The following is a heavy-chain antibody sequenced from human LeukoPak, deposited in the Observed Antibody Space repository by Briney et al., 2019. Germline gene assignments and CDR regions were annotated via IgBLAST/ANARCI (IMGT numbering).Heavy chain of an antibody. CDR1: GFTFRSYW. D-gene: IGHD6-19*01. CDR2: IKEDGSEK. V-gene: IGHV3-7*01. CDR3: ARDLDGAVATPIDY. Sequence: GGSLRLSCAASGFTFRSYWMSWVRQAPGKRPEWVANIKEDGSEKYYVDSVKGRFTLSRDNAKNSQHLQMNSLRAEDTAVYYCARDLDGAVATPIDYWGQGTLVTVSS. J-gene: IGHJ4*02.